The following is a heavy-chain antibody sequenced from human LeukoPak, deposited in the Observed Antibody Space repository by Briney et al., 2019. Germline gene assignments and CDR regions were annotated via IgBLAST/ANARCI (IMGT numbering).Heavy chain of an antibody. Sequence: SETLSLTCAVYGGSFSGYYWSWIRQPPGKGLEWIGEINHSGSTNYNPSLKSRVTMSVDTSKNQFSLKLSSVTAADTAVYYCARDRSGLGGTLDPWGQGTLVTVSS. J-gene: IGHJ5*02. D-gene: IGHD3-10*01. CDR3: ARDRSGLGGTLDP. V-gene: IGHV4-34*01. CDR2: INHSGST. CDR1: GGSFSGYY.